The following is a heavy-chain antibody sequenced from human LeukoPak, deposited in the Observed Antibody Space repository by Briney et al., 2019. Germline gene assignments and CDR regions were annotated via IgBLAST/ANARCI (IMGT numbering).Heavy chain of an antibody. J-gene: IGHJ5*02. CDR3: ARHPPDYCSSTSCPEDWFDP. V-gene: IGHV5-10-1*01. D-gene: IGHD2-2*01. CDR1: GYSFTSYW. CDR2: IDPSDSYT. Sequence: GESLRISCKGSGYSFTSYWISWVRQMPGKGLEWVGRIDPSDSYTNYSPSFQGHVTISADKSISTAYLQWSSLKASDTAMYYCARHPPDYCSSTSCPEDWFDPWGQGTLVTVSS.